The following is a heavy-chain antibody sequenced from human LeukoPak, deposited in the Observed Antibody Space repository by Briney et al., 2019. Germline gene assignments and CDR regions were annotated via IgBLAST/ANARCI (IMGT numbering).Heavy chain of an antibody. CDR3: ARLGCSGGRCYYYDRSGYYFDY. J-gene: IGHJ4*02. CDR2: IYYSGST. V-gene: IGHV4-59*01. D-gene: IGHD3-22*01. CDR1: GVSISSYY. Sequence: SETLSLTCTVSGVSISSYYWIWIRQPPGKGLEGIGYIYYSGSTNYNPSLKSRVTISVDTSKNQFSLKLRSVTAADTALYYCARLGCSGGRCYYYDRSGYYFDYWGQGTLVTVSS.